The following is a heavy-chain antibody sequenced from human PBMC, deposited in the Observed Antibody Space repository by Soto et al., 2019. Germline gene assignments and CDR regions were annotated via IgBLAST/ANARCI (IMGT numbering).Heavy chain of an antibody. D-gene: IGHD3-16*01. CDR2: INAGNANT. CDR3: ARSVMQLYLYYYHGMDV. Sequence: GASVKVSCKASGYTFTNYAIHWVRQAPGQRLEWMGWINAGNANTKYSQKFQGRVTITRDTSASTAYMELSSLRSEDTAVYYCARSVMQLYLYYYHGMDVWGQGTTVTVSS. CDR1: GYTFTNYA. J-gene: IGHJ6*02. V-gene: IGHV1-3*01.